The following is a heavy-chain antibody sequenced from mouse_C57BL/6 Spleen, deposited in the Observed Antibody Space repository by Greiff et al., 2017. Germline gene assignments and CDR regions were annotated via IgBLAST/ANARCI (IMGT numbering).Heavy chain of an antibody. CDR3: ARGNYDSFDY. Sequence: EVQLQQSGPELVKPGASVKISCKASGYTFTDYYMNWVKQSHGKSLEWIGDINPNNGGTSYNQKFKGKATLTVDKSSSTAYMELRSLTSEDSAVYYCARGNYDSFDYWGQGTTLTVSS. CDR2: INPNNGGT. V-gene: IGHV1-26*01. CDR1: GYTFTDYY. D-gene: IGHD2-4*01. J-gene: IGHJ2*01.